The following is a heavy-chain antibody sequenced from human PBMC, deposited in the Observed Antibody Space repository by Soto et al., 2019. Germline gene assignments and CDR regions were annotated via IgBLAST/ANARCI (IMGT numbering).Heavy chain of an antibody. CDR3: ARPANTVADHFDL. D-gene: IGHD4-17*01. J-gene: IGHJ4*02. Sequence: ESLKITRQVSGYTFTIYWIGLVRQMPGKGLEWMGIIYPSDSDTRYSPSFQGQVTISADQSINTAYLQWDSLKASDTAIYYCARPANTVADHFDLWGQGTPVTVSS. V-gene: IGHV5-51*01. CDR2: IYPSDSDT. CDR1: GYTFTIYW.